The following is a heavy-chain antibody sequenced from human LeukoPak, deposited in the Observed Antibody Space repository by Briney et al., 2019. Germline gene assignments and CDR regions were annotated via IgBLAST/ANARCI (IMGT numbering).Heavy chain of an antibody. CDR2: IYYSWST. Sequence: PSETLSLTCTVSGGSISSYYWSWIRQPPGKGLEWIGYIYYSWSTNYNPSLKSRVTISVDTSKNQFSLKLSSVTAADTAVYYCARGGPYGSGSYYFDYWGQGTLVTVSS. D-gene: IGHD3-10*01. CDR1: GGSISSYY. CDR3: ARGGPYGSGSYYFDY. J-gene: IGHJ4*02. V-gene: IGHV4-59*01.